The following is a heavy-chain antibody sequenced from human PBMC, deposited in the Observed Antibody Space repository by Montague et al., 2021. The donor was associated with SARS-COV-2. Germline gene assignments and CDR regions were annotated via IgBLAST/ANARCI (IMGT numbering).Heavy chain of an antibody. V-gene: IGHV3-21*01. J-gene: IGHJ5*02. D-gene: IGHD5-18*01. CDR1: GFTFSSYS. Sequence: SLRLSCAASGFTFSSYSMNWVRQAPGKGLEWVSSISSSSSYIYYADSVKGRFTISRDNAKNSLYLQMNSLRAEDTAVYYCARDTAMARNWFDPWGQGTLVTVSS. CDR3: ARDTAMARNWFDP. CDR2: ISSSSSYI.